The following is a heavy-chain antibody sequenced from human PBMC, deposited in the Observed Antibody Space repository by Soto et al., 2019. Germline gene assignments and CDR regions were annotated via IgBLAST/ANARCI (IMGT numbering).Heavy chain of an antibody. V-gene: IGHV4-34*01. CDR2: INHSGST. J-gene: IGHJ6*02. CDR1: GGSFSGYY. Sequence: SETLSLTCPVYGGSFSGYYWSWIRQPPGKGLEWIGEINHSGSTNYNPSLKSRVTISVDTSKNQFSLKLSSVTAADTAVYYCGRVPIVVVVAANTYYYYGMDVWGQGTTVTVS. D-gene: IGHD2-15*01. CDR3: GRVPIVVVVAANTYYYYGMDV.